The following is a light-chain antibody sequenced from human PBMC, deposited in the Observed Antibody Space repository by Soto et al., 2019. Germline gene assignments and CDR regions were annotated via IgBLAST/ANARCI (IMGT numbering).Light chain of an antibody. CDR3: LQYNIYPLS. CDR2: KAS. CDR1: QSINRW. J-gene: IGKJ4*01. Sequence: DIQMTQSPSTLSASVGDRVTITCRASQSINRWLAWYQQRPGKAPKILIHKASSLEAGVLSRFSGSDSGTEFTLTISSVQPDDFATYFCLQYNIYPLSCGGGTKVEIK. V-gene: IGKV1-5*03.